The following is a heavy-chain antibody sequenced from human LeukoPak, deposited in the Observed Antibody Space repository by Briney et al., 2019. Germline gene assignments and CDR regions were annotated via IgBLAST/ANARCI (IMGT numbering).Heavy chain of an antibody. D-gene: IGHD3-3*01. CDR1: GYTFTSYA. V-gene: IGHV1-3*03. CDR2: INAGNGNT. Sequence: GASVKVSCKASGYTFTSYAMHWVRQATGQRLEWMGWINAGNGNTKYSQEFQGRVTITRDTSASTAYMELSSLRSEDMAVYYCARARNYDFWSESNWFDPWGQGTLVTVSS. CDR3: ARARNYDFWSESNWFDP. J-gene: IGHJ5*02.